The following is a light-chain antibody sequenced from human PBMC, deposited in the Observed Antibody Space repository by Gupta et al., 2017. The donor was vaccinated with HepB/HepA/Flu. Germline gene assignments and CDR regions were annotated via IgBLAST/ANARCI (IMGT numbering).Light chain of an antibody. J-gene: IGLJ3*02. CDR2: GNN. V-gene: IGLV1-40*01. CDR1: RSNIGAGYD. Sequence: SVLTQPPSVSGAPGPRVTISCTGSRSNIGAGYDVHWYQQLPGTAPKLLIYGNNNRPSGVPDRFSGSKSCTSASLAITGLQAEEEADYYCQSHDTSLSGRWVLGGGTKLTVL. CDR3: QSHDTSLSGRWV.